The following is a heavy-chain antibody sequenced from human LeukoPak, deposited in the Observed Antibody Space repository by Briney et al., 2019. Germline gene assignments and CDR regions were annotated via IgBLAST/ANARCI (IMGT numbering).Heavy chain of an antibody. CDR1: GFTFSSYG. J-gene: IGHJ3*02. D-gene: IGHD2-2*02. Sequence: GGPLRLSCAASGFTFSSYGMHWVRQAPGKGLEWAAFIRYDGSNKYYADSVKGRFTISRDNSKNTLYLQMNSLRAEDTAVYYCAKDAIVVVPAAIRADAFDIWGQGTMVTVSS. CDR2: IRYDGSNK. V-gene: IGHV3-30*02. CDR3: AKDAIVVVPAAIRADAFDI.